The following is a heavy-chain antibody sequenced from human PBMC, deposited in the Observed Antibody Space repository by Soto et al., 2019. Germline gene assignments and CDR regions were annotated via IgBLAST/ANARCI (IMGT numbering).Heavy chain of an antibody. CDR1: WVYVRSSNYY. CDR3: VSQRTSVLTQAYFDY. J-gene: IGHJ4*02. CDR2: VYYRGRS. D-gene: IGHD2-8*01. V-gene: IGHV4-39*01. Sequence: SETLYITWRMSWVYVRSSNYYLGWIRPSLGKGLEWIGSVYYRGRSYSKSSVKSRVTISVDTSKNRFSLNLNSVTASDTAVYYCVSQRTSVLTQAYFDYWGPGALVTVSS.